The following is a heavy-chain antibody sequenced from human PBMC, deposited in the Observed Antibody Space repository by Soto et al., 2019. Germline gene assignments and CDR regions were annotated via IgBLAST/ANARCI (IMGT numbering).Heavy chain of an antibody. J-gene: IGHJ4*02. Sequence: GGSLRLSCAASGFTFSEYWMSWVRQAPGKGLERVANIKQDGSEKYYVDSVKGRFTIPRDNAKNSLYLQMNSLRDEDTAVYYCARDFTQYSSGGPGLGYWGQGTLVTVSS. V-gene: IGHV3-7*05. D-gene: IGHD3-22*01. CDR2: IKQDGSEK. CDR1: GFTFSEYW. CDR3: ARDFTQYSSGGPGLGY.